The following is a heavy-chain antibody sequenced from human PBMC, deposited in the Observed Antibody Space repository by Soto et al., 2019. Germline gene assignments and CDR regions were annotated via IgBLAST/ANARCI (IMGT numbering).Heavy chain of an antibody. CDR1: GGTFSSYA. CDR2: IIPLFGTA. CDR3: ATMGQETTFYGSGSGFDMDV. Sequence: QVQLVQSGAEVKKPGSSVKVSCKASGGTFSSYAISWVRQAPGQGLEWMGGIIPLFGTAKYAQKFQGRVTITVEESTRTGYMELSSLRSEDTAVYYCATMGQETTFYGSGSGFDMDVWGQGTPVTVSS. D-gene: IGHD3-10*01. V-gene: IGHV1-69*01. J-gene: IGHJ6*02.